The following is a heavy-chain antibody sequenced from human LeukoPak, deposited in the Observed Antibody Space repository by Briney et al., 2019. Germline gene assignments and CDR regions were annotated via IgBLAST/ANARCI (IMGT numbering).Heavy chain of an antibody. CDR1: GDSISSSNYY. Sequence: SETLSLTCTVSGDSISSSNYYWGWIRQPPGKGLECIGSIYYSGSTYYNPSLKSRVTISVDTSKNQFSLKLSSVTAADTAVYYCARSDTMPDWFDPWGQGTLVTVSS. CDR3: ARSDTMPDWFDP. J-gene: IGHJ5*02. CDR2: IYYSGST. V-gene: IGHV4-39*01. D-gene: IGHD3-3*01.